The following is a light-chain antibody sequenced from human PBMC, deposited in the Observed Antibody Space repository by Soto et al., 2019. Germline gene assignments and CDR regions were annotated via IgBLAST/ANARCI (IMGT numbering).Light chain of an antibody. J-gene: IGLJ3*02. CDR3: AVWDDDLSGA. CDR1: RSNIGSNY. V-gene: IGLV1-47*01. CDR2: RND. Sequence: QSVLTQPPSASGTPGQRVTLSCSGSRSNIGSNYVYWYQQFPGTAPKLLIYRNDQRPSGVPDRFSGSKSGTSASLAISGLRPEDEADYYCAVWDDDLSGAFGGGTKRTVL.